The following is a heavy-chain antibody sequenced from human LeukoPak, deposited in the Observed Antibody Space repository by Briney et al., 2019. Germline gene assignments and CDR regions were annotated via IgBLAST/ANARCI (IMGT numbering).Heavy chain of an antibody. CDR1: GFTVSSNY. J-gene: IGHJ4*02. CDR2: IYSGGST. V-gene: IGHV3-66*01. D-gene: IGHD3-10*01. CDR3: ARDGSGSYGDY. Sequence: GGSLRLSCAASGFTVSSNYMSWVRQAPGKGLEWVSVIYSGGSTYYADSVKGRFTIPRDNSKNTLYLQMNSLRAEDTAVYYCARDGSGSYGDYWGQGTLVTVSS.